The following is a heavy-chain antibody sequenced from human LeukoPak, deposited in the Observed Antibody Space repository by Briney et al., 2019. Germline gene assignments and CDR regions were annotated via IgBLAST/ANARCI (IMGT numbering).Heavy chain of an antibody. J-gene: IGHJ4*02. CDR2: ISGSSSDI. CDR3: ARGGSFTVYYFDY. D-gene: IGHD2-15*01. Sequence: PGGSLRLSCAASGFTFSSYAMNWVRPARGKGLEWVSSISGSSSDIYYADSVKGRFTISRDNAKNSLYLQMNSLRAEDTAVYYCARGGSFTVYYFDYWGQGTLVTVSS. V-gene: IGHV3-21*01. CDR1: GFTFSSYA.